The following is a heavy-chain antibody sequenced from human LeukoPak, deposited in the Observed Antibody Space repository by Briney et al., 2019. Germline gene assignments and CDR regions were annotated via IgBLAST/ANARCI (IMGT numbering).Heavy chain of an antibody. Sequence: SETLSLTCTVSGGSITSDSWSWIRQPPGKGLEWIGYIYYSGSTDYNPSLKSRVTISVDTSKNQFSRKLTSVTAADTTGDYWAGGVDPPSDSSGYYVGYYFDYWGQGTLVTVSS. CDR3: AGGVDPPSDSSGYYVGYYFDY. J-gene: IGHJ4*02. D-gene: IGHD3-22*01. V-gene: IGHV4-59*01. CDR1: GGSITSDS. CDR2: IYYSGST.